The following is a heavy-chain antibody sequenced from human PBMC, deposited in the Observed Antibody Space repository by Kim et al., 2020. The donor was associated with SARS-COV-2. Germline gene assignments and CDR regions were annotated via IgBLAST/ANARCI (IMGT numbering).Heavy chain of an antibody. J-gene: IGHJ3*02. V-gene: IGHV1-2*02. CDR3: ARDRGMGATMDAFDI. D-gene: IGHD1-26*01. Sequence: AKKCQGRVTMTRDTSISTAYMELSRLRSDDTAVYCCARDRGMGATMDAFDIWGQGTMVTVSS.